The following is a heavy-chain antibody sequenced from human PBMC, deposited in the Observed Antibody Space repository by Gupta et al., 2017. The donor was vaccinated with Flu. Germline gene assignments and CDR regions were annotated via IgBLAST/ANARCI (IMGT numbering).Heavy chain of an antibody. CDR1: GFTFRNYA. Sequence: QVQLVESGGGVVQPGRSLRLSCEASGFTFRNYAMHWVRQAPGKGLEGVAAVWYDGSREYFADSVKGRFSISRDNSKNSLYLQMNSLRVGDTAIYYGARLRGADLDLDYWGQGTLVTVSS. D-gene: IGHD2-21*01. CDR3: ARLRGADLDLDY. J-gene: IGHJ4*02. CDR2: VWYDGSRE. V-gene: IGHV3-33*01.